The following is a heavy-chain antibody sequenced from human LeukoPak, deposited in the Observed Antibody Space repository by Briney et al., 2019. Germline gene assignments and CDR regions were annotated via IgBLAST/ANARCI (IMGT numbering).Heavy chain of an antibody. V-gene: IGHV1-18*01. Sequence: ASVNVSCKASGYTFTTYGITWVRQAPGQGLEWTGWISTSNGNTNYAPKLQGRVTLTTDTSTTTAYMELRSLRSDDTAVYYCARGVDTYDFWSGYYMPYYYYGMDVWGQGTTVTVSS. CDR2: ISTSNGNT. CDR3: ARGVDTYDFWSGYYMPYYYYGMDV. D-gene: IGHD3-3*01. CDR1: GYTFTTYG. J-gene: IGHJ6*02.